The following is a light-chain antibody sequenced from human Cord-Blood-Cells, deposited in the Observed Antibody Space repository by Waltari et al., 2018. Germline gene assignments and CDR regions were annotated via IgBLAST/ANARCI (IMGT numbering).Light chain of an antibody. CDR3: AAWDDSLSGLYV. CDR2: RNN. CDR1: SPNIGSTS. Sequence: QSVLTAAPSASGTPGQRVTLSCSGSSPNIGSTSVYWYQQLPGTAPKLLIYRNNQRPSGVPDRFSGSKFGTSASLAISGLRSEDEADYYCAAWDDSLSGLYVFGTGTKVTVL. J-gene: IGLJ1*01. V-gene: IGLV1-47*01.